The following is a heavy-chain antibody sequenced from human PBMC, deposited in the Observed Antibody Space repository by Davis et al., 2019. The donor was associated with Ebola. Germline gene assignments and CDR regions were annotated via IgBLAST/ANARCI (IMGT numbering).Heavy chain of an antibody. J-gene: IGHJ4*02. D-gene: IGHD2-2*01. V-gene: IGHV4-34*01. CDR3: ARATWGYCSSTSCTIFDY. CDR2: INHSGST. CDR1: GGSFSGYY. Sequence: PSETLSLTCAVYGGSFSGYYWSWIRQPPGKGLEWIGEINHSGSTNYNPSLKSRVTISVDTSKNQFSLKLSSVTAADTAVYYCARATWGYCSSTSCTIFDYWGQGTLVTVSS.